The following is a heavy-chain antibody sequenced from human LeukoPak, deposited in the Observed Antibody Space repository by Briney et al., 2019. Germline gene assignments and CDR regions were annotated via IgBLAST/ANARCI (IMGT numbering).Heavy chain of an antibody. CDR1: GYNFTNYW. V-gene: IGHV5-51*01. CDR3: ARVALALTGSYYFDF. CDR2: IYPGDSDT. Sequence: GESLKISCKVSGYNFTNYWIAWVRQMPGKGLEWMAIIYPGDSDTIYSPSFQGQVTISADKSITTAYLQWSSLKASGTAMYYCARVALALTGSYYFDFWGQGALVTVAS. J-gene: IGHJ4*02. D-gene: IGHD3-9*01.